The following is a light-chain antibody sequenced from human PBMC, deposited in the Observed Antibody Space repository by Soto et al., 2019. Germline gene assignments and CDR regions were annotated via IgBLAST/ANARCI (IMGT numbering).Light chain of an antibody. V-gene: IGKV1-5*03. Sequence: DIQMTQSPSTLSASVGDRVTITCRASQYISTWLAWYQQKPGKAPKLLIYKASSLQSGVPSRFSGSGSGTEFTLTISSLQPDDFATYYCQHYNTYPWTFGQGTKVEIK. CDR1: QYISTW. CDR3: QHYNTYPWT. J-gene: IGKJ1*01. CDR2: KAS.